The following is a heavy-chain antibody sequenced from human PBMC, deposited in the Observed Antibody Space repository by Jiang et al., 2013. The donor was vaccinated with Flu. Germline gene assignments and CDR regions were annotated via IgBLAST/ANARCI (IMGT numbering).Heavy chain of an antibody. D-gene: IGHD3-22*01. Sequence: EDGETIYAQKFQGRVTMTEDTSTDTAYMELSSLRSEDTAVYYCATGSGGYYESPFDAFDIWGQGTMVTVSS. CDR2: EDGET. J-gene: IGHJ3*02. CDR3: ATGSGGYYESPFDAFDI. V-gene: IGHV1-24*01.